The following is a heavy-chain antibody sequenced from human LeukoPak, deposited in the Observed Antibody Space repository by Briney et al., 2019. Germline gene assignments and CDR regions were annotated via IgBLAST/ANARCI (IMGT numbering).Heavy chain of an antibody. CDR3: ARSGITIFGVVDPNYYFDY. CDR1: GYTFTSYG. J-gene: IGHJ4*02. D-gene: IGHD3-3*01. V-gene: IGHV1-18*01. CDR2: ISAYNGNT. Sequence: GASVKVSCKASGYTFTSYGISWVRQAPGQGLEWMGWISAYNGNTNYAQKLQGRVTMTTDTSTSTAYMELRSLRSDDTAVYYCARSGITIFGVVDPNYYFDYWGQGTLVTVSS.